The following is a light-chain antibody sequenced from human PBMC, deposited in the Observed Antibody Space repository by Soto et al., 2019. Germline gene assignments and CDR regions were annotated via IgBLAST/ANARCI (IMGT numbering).Light chain of an antibody. J-gene: IGLJ1*01. V-gene: IGLV2-11*01. CDR2: DAS. CDR3: CSYAGSYSYV. CDR1: SSDVGGYNY. Sequence: QSSLTHPRSVSGSPGQSVTISCTGTSSDVGGYNYVSWYQEQPGKAPKLMIYDASKRPSGVPDRLSGSKSGNTASLTISGLQAEDEADYYCCSYAGSYSYVFGTGTKSPS.